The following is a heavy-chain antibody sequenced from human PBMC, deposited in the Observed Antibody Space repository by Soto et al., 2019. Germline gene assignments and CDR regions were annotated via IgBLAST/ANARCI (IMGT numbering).Heavy chain of an antibody. V-gene: IGHV3-30*18. J-gene: IGHJ4*02. CDR3: AKKPMGSSSSQIDY. D-gene: IGHD6-6*01. Sequence: QVQLVESGGGVVQPGRSLRLSCAASGFNFSDYGMHWVRQAPGKGLEWVAVISYDGSNKYYADSVKGRFTISRDNSKNTLYLQMNSLRAEDTAVYYCAKKPMGSSSSQIDYWGQGTLVTVSS. CDR2: ISYDGSNK. CDR1: GFNFSDYG.